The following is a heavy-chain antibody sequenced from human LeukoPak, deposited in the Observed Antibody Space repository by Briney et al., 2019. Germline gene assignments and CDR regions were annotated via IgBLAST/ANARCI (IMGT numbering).Heavy chain of an antibody. Sequence: SETLSLTCTVSGGSISSGTFYWSWIRQPAGMGLEWIGRIFTSGRTDYNPSLKSRVTISVDTSKNQFSLKLDSVTAADTAVYYCAKGTSSGWYYFDYWGQGTLVTVSS. CDR3: AKGTSSGWYYFDY. D-gene: IGHD6-19*01. J-gene: IGHJ4*02. V-gene: IGHV4-61*02. CDR1: GGSISSGTFY. CDR2: IFTSGRT.